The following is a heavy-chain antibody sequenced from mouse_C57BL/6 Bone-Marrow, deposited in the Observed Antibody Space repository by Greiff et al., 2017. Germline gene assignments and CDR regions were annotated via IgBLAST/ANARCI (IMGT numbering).Heavy chain of an antibody. V-gene: IGHV1-54*01. CDR3: ARGGFDY. J-gene: IGHJ2*01. CDR2: INPGSGGT. CDR1: GYAFTNYL. Sequence: VQLVESGAELVRPGTSVKVSCKASGYAFTNYLIEWVKQRPGQGLEWIGVINPGSGGTNYNEKFKGKATLTADQSSSTAYMQLSSLTSEDSAVYFCARGGFDYWGQGTTLTVSS.